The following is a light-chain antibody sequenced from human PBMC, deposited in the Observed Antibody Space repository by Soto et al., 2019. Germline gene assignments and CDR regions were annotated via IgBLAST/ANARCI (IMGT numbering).Light chain of an antibody. CDR2: GAS. Sequence: EIVLTQSPGTLSLSPGERATLSCRASQSVSNNYLAWYQQKPGQAPRLLIYGASNRATGIPDRFSGSGSGTEFTLTITSLQADDFATYYCQQYDIHSTFGQGTRLEIK. CDR1: QSVSNNY. V-gene: IGKV3-20*01. CDR3: QQYDIHST. J-gene: IGKJ5*01.